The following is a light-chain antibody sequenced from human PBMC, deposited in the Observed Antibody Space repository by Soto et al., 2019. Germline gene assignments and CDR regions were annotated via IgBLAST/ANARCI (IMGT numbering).Light chain of an antibody. CDR1: QSVSSF. J-gene: IGKJ1*01. Sequence: EIVLTQSPATLSLSPGERATLSCRASQSVSSFLGWYQQKPGQAPRLLIYDASNRATGIPPRFSGSGSGTDFTLTISILEPEDFAVDYCQQRSSWTIGRGTYVEIK. CDR3: QQRSSWT. V-gene: IGKV3-11*01. CDR2: DAS.